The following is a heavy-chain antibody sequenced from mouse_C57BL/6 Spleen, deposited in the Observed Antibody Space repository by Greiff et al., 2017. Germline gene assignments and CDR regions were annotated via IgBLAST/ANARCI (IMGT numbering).Heavy chain of an antibody. J-gene: IGHJ2*01. CDR3: ARSGVGETGFFFDY. V-gene: IGHV1-63*01. CDR2: IYPGGGYT. D-gene: IGHD4-1*01. Sequence: VQLQESGAELVRPGTSVKMSCKASGYTFTNYWIGWAKQRPGHGLEWIGDIYPGGGYTNYNAKFKGKATLTADKSSSTAYMQFSSLTSEDSAIYYCARSGVGETGFFFDYWGQGTTLTVSS. CDR1: GYTFTNYW.